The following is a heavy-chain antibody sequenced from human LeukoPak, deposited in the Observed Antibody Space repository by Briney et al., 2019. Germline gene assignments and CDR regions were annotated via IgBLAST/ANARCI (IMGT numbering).Heavy chain of an antibody. CDR1: GGSISSYD. D-gene: IGHD3-22*01. V-gene: IGHV4-59*08. J-gene: IGHJ3*02. CDR2: IYYSGST. CDR3: ARRATYYYDSSGYYPHSDAFDI. Sequence: SETLSLTCTVSGGSISSYDWSWIRQPPGKGLEWIGHIYYSGSTNYNPSLRSRVTISVDTSKNQFSLKLSSVTAADTAVYYCARRATYYYDSSGYYPHSDAFDIWGQGTMVTVSS.